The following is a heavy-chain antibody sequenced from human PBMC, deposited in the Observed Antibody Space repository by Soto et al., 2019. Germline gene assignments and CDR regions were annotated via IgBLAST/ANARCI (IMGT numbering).Heavy chain of an antibody. J-gene: IGHJ4*02. V-gene: IGHV3-15*07. CDR1: GFTFSNAW. D-gene: IGHD3-22*01. CDR2: IKSKTDGGTT. CDR3: TTVHYDSSGYYYKDY. Sequence: GGSLRLSCAASGFTFSNAWMNWVRQAPGKGLEWVGRIKSKTDGGTTDYAAPVKGRFTISRDDSKNTLYLQMNSLKTEDTAVYYCTTVHYDSSGYYYKDYWGQGTLVTVSS.